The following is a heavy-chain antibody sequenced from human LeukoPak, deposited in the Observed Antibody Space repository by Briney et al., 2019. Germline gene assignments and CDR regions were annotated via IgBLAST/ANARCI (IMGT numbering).Heavy chain of an antibody. CDR3: ARETSGTYYNPLGYMDV. CDR1: GGSISIYY. V-gene: IGHV4-4*07. D-gene: IGHD3-10*01. J-gene: IGHJ6*03. CDR2: IFTSGIT. Sequence: SETLSLTCTVSGGSISIYYWNWIRQPAGKGLEWIGRIFTSGITNYNPSLKSRVTMSVDTSKNQFSLNLSSAIAADTAIYYCARETSGTYYNPLGYMDVWGKGTTVTVSS.